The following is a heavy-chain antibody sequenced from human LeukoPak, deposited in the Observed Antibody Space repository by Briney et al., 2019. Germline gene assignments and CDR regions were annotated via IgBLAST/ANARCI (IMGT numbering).Heavy chain of an antibody. D-gene: IGHD1-26*01. CDR2: IYPGDSDT. CDR3: ARGGSYSESYLDY. J-gene: IGHJ4*02. Sequence: GESLKTSCKGSGYSFTSYWIAWVRQMPGKGLEWMGIIYPGDSDTRYSPSFQGQVTISADKSISTAYLQWSSLKASGTAMYYCARGGSYSESYLDYWGQGSLVTVSS. CDR1: GYSFTSYW. V-gene: IGHV5-51*01.